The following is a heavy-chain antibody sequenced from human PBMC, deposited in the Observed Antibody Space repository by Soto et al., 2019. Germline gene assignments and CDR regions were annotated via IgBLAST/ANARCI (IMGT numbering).Heavy chain of an antibody. D-gene: IGHD3-10*01. CDR3: ARDGGSGSYYSSY. Sequence: PSETLSLTCTVSGGSISSGGYYWSWIRQHPGKGLEWIGYIYYSGSTYYNPSLKSRVTISVDTSKNQFSLKLSSVTAADTAVYYCARDGGSGSYYSSYWGQGTLVTVSS. V-gene: IGHV4-31*03. CDR2: IYYSGST. CDR1: GGSISSGGYY. J-gene: IGHJ4*02.